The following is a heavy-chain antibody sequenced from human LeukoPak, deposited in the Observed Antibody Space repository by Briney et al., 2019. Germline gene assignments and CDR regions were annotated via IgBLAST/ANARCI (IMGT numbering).Heavy chain of an antibody. J-gene: IGHJ2*01. CDR1: GGSISSGDYY. CDR2: IYYSGST. Sequence: KPSQTLSLTCTVSGGSISSGDYYWSWIRQPPGKGLEWIGYIYYSGSTYYNPSLKSRVTISVDTSKNQFSLKLSSVTAADTAVYYCARVLLWFGELLGNWYFDLWGRGTLVTVSS. D-gene: IGHD3-10*01. V-gene: IGHV4-30-4*08. CDR3: ARVLLWFGELLGNWYFDL.